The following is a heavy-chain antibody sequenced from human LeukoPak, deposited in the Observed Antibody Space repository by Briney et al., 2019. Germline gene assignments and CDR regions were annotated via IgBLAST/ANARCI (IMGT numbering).Heavy chain of an antibody. J-gene: IGHJ4*02. CDR2: IYCSGST. Sequence: PSETLSLTCTVSGGSISSGGYYWRWIRQHPGKGLEWIGYIYCSGSTYYHPSLKSRVTISVDTSKNQFSLKLSSVTAADTAVYYCARGGSGSYYFDYWGQGTLVTVSS. D-gene: IGHD3-10*01. CDR3: ARGGSGSYYFDY. V-gene: IGHV4-31*03. CDR1: GGSISSGGYY.